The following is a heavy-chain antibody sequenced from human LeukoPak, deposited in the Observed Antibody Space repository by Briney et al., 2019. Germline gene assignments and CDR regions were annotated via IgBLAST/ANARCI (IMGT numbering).Heavy chain of an antibody. CDR3: ARYFSGGQFKWFDP. J-gene: IGHJ5*02. Sequence: QASQTLSLTCAVSGDSISSGGYSWSWIRQLPGKGLEWIGYIYHGGSAYYDPSLKSRVNISVDKSKNQFSLELGSVTAADTAVYYCARYFSGGQFKWFDPWGQGTLVTVSS. CDR1: GDSISSGGYS. D-gene: IGHD1-26*01. V-gene: IGHV4-30-2*01. CDR2: IYHGGSA.